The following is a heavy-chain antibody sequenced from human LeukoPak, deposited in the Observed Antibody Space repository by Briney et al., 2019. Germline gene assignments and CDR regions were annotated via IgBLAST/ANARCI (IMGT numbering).Heavy chain of an antibody. Sequence: PGRSLRLSCAASGYTFTSYAMHWVRQAPGQRLEWMGWINAGNGNTKYSQKFQGRVTITRDTSASTAYMELSSLRSEDTAVYYCARGGSYDWFDPWGQGTLVTVSS. J-gene: IGHJ5*02. CDR2: INAGNGNT. CDR1: GYTFTSYA. D-gene: IGHD5-18*01. CDR3: ARGGSYDWFDP. V-gene: IGHV1-3*01.